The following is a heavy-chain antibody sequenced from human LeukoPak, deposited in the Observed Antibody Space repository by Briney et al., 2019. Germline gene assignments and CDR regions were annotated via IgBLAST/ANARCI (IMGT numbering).Heavy chain of an antibody. CDR1: GGSFSGYY. J-gene: IGHJ4*02. Sequence: SETLSLTCAVYGGSFSGYYWSWIRQPPGKGLEWIGEINHSGSTNYNPSLKSRVTMSVDTSKNQFSLKLSSVTAADTAVYYCARGLKAYFDYWGQGTLVTVSS. CDR3: ARGLKAYFDY. CDR2: INHSGST. V-gene: IGHV4-34*01.